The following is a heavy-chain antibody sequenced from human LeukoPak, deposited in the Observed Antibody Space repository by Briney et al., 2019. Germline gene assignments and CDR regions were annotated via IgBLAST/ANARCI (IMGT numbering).Heavy chain of an antibody. D-gene: IGHD2-15*01. Sequence: GGSLRLSCAGSGFTFSNFAMNWVRQAPGKGPEWISALSTSGRSTYYADSVKGLFTISRDNSKNTLYLQMNGLRAEDTAVYYCAKDLGVVVAPSVISDSWGQGTLVTVSS. CDR3: AKDLGVVVAPSVISDS. V-gene: IGHV3-23*01. J-gene: IGHJ4*02. CDR1: GFTFSNFA. CDR2: LSTSGRST.